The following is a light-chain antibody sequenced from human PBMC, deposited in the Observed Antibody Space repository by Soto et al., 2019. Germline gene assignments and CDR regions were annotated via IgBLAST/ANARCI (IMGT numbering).Light chain of an antibody. CDR3: QQSNSMPWT. CDR1: RTISTY. V-gene: IGKV1-39*01. Sequence: DIQMAQSPPSLSAFVGDRVNITCRASRTISTYLNWYQKKPGRAPRLLIHSASSLQSGIPSRFTGSGSGTEFTLTISGLQPEDFDTYYCQQSNSMPWTFGPGTEV. J-gene: IGKJ1*01. CDR2: SAS.